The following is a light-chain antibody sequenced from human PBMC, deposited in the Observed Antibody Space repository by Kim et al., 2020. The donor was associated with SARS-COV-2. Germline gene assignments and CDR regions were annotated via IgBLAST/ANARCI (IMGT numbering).Light chain of an antibody. CDR1: QGIRND. Sequence: ASVGDRVTITCRQSQGIRNDLGWYQQKPGKAPRRLFYAISTLQNGVPSRFSGGGSGTEFTLTISSLQPEDVATYYCLHYSGFPFAFGPGTKVDIK. V-gene: IGKV1-17*01. CDR3: LHYSGFPFA. J-gene: IGKJ3*01. CDR2: AIS.